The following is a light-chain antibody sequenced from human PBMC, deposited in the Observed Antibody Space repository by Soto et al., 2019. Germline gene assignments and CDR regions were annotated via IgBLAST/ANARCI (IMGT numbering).Light chain of an antibody. J-gene: IGLJ1*01. CDR2: DVS. CDR3: SSYAGTYIV. V-gene: IGLV2-8*01. Sequence: QSVLTQPPSASGSTGQSVTISCTGTSSDIGGYNFVSWYQQRPGKAPKLMIYDVSQRPSGVPDRFSGSKSGNTASLTVSGLQAEDEADYYCSSYAGTYIVFGTGTKVTVL. CDR1: SSDIGGYNF.